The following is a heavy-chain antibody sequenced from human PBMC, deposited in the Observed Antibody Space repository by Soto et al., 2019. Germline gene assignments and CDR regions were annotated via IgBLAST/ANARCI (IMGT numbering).Heavy chain of an antibody. D-gene: IGHD3-22*01. CDR3: TRYYYESSGYYVY. Sequence: PGGSLRLSCTGSGFNFGNYALSWVRQAPGKGPEWVGFIRSEAYGGTTDYAASVKGRFIISRDDSKSIAYLEINSLQTDDTDVYYCTRYYYESSGYYVYWGQGTLVTVSS. CDR1: GFNFGNYA. CDR2: IRSEAYGGTT. V-gene: IGHV3-49*04. J-gene: IGHJ4*02.